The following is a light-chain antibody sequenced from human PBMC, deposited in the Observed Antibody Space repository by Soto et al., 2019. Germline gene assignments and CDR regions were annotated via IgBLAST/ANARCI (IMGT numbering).Light chain of an antibody. Sequence: EIVLTQSPATLSLSPGERATLSCRASQSVGSYLAWYQQKPGQAPRLLIYDASNRATGIPARFSGSGSGTDFTLTISSLEPEAFAVYYCQQRSNWPTFGQGTKLEIK. CDR1: QSVGSY. J-gene: IGKJ2*01. CDR2: DAS. CDR3: QQRSNWPT. V-gene: IGKV3-11*01.